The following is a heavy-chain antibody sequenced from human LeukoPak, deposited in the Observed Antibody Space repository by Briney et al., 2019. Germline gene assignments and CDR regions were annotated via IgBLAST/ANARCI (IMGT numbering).Heavy chain of an antibody. CDR2: ISATGGST. J-gene: IGHJ4*02. CDR1: GFTFSSYA. D-gene: IGHD4-23*01. CDR3: AKVQTTVVSPPDS. Sequence: GGSLRLSCEASGFTFSSYAMSWVRQAPGKGLEWVSTISATGGSTFYADSVKGRFTISRDNSKDTLYLQINSLRAEDTAVYFCAKVQTTVVSPPDSWGQGTLVTVSS. V-gene: IGHV3-23*01.